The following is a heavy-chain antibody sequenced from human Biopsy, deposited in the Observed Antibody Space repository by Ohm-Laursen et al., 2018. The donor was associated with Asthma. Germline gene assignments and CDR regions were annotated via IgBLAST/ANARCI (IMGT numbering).Heavy chain of an antibody. V-gene: IGHV4-39*01. CDR3: ARGSSSWHHGPFHYYYGLDV. CDR1: SGSGGYMRSGNYY. Sequence: SETLSLTCSLSSGSGGYMRSGNYYWGWIRQPPGKGLEWIGSIYYSGTTYYNPSLESRVTLSADTSKNQFSLKLTSVTAADTAVYYCARGSSSWHHGPFHYYYGLDVWGQGALVTVSS. D-gene: IGHD6-13*01. J-gene: IGHJ6*02. CDR2: IYYSGTT.